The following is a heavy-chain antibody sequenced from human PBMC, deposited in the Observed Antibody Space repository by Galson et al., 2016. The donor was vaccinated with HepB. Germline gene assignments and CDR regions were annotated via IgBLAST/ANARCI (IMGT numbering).Heavy chain of an antibody. Sequence: ETLSLTCDVSGGSISTSYWSWIRQPPGKALEWIGFIYYTGTTNYNPSLKSRVTISMETSKNQFSLRLNSVTAADTAIYYCARGENYFDYWGQGVLLTVSS. CDR2: IYYTGTT. V-gene: IGHV4-59*01. J-gene: IGHJ4*02. CDR3: ARGENYFDY. CDR1: GGSISTSY. D-gene: IGHD1-26*01.